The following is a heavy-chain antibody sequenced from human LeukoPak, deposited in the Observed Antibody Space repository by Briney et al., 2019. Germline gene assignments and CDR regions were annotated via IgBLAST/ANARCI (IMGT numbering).Heavy chain of an antibody. CDR1: GGTFSSYA. J-gene: IGHJ4*02. D-gene: IGHD3-10*01. CDR2: IIPIFGTP. V-gene: IGHV1-69*13. CDR3: ATASNYYGSGPFGY. Sequence: GASVKVSCKASGGTFSSYAISWVRQAPGQGLEWMGGIIPIFGTPKYAQNFQGRVTITADESTSTVYMELSSLRSDDTAVYFCATASNYYGSGPFGYWGQGTPVTVSS.